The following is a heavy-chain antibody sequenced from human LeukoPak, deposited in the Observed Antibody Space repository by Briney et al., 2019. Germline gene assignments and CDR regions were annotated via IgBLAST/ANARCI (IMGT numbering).Heavy chain of an antibody. J-gene: IGHJ4*02. CDR2: INHSGST. Sequence: SETLSLTCTVSGGSISSSSYYWSWTRQPPGKGLEWIGEINHSGSTNYNPSLKSRVTISVDTSKNQFSLKLSSVTAADTAVYYCTRGRMITFGGVIVSTHYYFDYWGQGTLVTVSS. CDR3: TRGRMITFGGVIVSTHYYFDY. CDR1: GGSISSSSYY. D-gene: IGHD3-16*02. V-gene: IGHV4-39*07.